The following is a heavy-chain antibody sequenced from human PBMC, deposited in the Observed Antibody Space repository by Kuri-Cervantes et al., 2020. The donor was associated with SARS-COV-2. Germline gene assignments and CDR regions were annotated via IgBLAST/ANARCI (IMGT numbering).Heavy chain of an antibody. Sequence: ASVKVSCKASGYTFTSYDINWVRQAPGQRLEWMGWINAGNGNTKYSQKFQGRVTITRDTSASTAYMELSSLRSEDTAVYYCARVEDDGITMVFWGQGTLVTVSS. CDR1: GYTFTSYD. CDR3: ARVEDDGITMVF. J-gene: IGHJ4*02. D-gene: IGHD3-10*01. CDR2: INAGNGNT. V-gene: IGHV1-3*01.